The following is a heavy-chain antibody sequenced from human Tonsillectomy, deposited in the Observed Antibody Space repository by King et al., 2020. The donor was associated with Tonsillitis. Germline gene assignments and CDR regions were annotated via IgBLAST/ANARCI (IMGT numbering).Heavy chain of an antibody. Sequence: VQLVESGGGLVQPGGSLRLSCAASVSTFSSCAMTWVRQAPGMRLECVSAIMGSAGGTYYADSVKGRVTISRDNSKNTLYLQMNSLRAEDTAVYYCAKGWVEMDAWGQGTLVTVSS. CDR1: VSTFSSCA. V-gene: IGHV3-23*04. CDR3: AKGWVEMDA. D-gene: IGHD5-24*01. J-gene: IGHJ4*02. CDR2: IMGSAGGT.